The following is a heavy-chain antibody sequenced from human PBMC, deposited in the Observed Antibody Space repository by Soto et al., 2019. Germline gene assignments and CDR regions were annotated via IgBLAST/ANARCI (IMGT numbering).Heavy chain of an antibody. CDR1: GFTFSSYS. CDR3: AREGNYDFWSGYYHGMDV. D-gene: IGHD3-3*01. J-gene: IGHJ6*02. Sequence: GGSLRLSCAASGFTFSSYSMNWVRQAPGKGLEWVSSISSSSSYIYYADSVKGRFTISRDNAKNSLYLQMNSLRAEDTAVYYCAREGNYDFWSGYYHGMDVWGQGTTVTVSS. V-gene: IGHV3-21*01. CDR2: ISSSSSYI.